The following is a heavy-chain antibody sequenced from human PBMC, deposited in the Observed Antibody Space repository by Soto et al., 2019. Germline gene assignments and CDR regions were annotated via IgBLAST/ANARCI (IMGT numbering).Heavy chain of an antibody. CDR1: GYTFTSYG. CDR3: ARVVASSGWYNNWFDP. J-gene: IGHJ5*02. Sequence: ASGKVSCKASGYTFTSYGISWVRQAPGQGLEWMGWISAYNGNTNYAQKLQGRVTMTTDTSTSTAYMELRSLRSDDTAVYYCARVVASSGWYNNWFDPWGQGTLVTVSS. CDR2: ISAYNGNT. V-gene: IGHV1-18*01. D-gene: IGHD6-19*01.